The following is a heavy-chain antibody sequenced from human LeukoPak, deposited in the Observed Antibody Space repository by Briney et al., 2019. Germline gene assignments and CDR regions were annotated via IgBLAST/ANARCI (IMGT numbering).Heavy chain of an antibody. J-gene: IGHJ6*03. Sequence: GGSLRLSCAASGFTFSSYAMSWVRQAPGRGLVWVSRINTDGTTTTYADSVKGRFTISRDNAKNTLFLQMNSLRAEDTAVYYCARGGNFYYHMDVWGKGTTVTVSS. V-gene: IGHV3-74*01. D-gene: IGHD1-1*01. CDR1: GFTFSSYA. CDR3: ARGGNFYYHMDV. CDR2: INTDGTTT.